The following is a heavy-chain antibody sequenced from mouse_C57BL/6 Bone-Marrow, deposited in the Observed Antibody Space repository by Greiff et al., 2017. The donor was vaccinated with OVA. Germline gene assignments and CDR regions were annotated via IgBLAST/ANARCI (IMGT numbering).Heavy chain of an antibody. V-gene: IGHV5-4*01. J-gene: IGHJ1*03. CDR3: ARDGITTVVATSWYFDV. Sequence: DVQLVESGGGLVKPGGSLKLSCAASGFTFSSYAMSWVRQTPEKRLEWVATISDGGSYTYYPDNVKGRFTISRDNAKNNLYLQMSHLKSEDTAMYYCARDGITTVVATSWYFDVWGTGTTVTVSS. CDR2: ISDGGSYT. CDR1: GFTFSSYA. D-gene: IGHD1-1*01.